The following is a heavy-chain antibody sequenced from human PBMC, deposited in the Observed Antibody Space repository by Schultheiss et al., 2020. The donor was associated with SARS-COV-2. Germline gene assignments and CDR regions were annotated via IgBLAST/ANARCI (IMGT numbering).Heavy chain of an antibody. CDR2: IKQDGSEK. CDR1: GFTFSSYS. Sequence: GGSLRLSCAASGFTFSSYSMNWVRQAPGKGLEWVANIKQDGSEKYYVDSVKGRFTISRDNAKNSLYLQMNSLRAEDTAVYYCARYGSSWYSGSYFDYWGQGTLVTVSS. J-gene: IGHJ4*02. D-gene: IGHD1-26*01. V-gene: IGHV3-7*03. CDR3: ARYGSSWYSGSYFDY.